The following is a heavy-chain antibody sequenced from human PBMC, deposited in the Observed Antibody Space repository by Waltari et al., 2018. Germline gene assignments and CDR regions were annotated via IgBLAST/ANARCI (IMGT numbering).Heavy chain of an antibody. CDR2: IYHSGNT. D-gene: IGHD6-13*01. V-gene: IGHV4-38-2*02. J-gene: IGHJ4*02. CDR1: GYSITRGYY. CDR3: ARAPMSGAATGTFDF. Sequence: QVQLQESGPGLVKPSETLSLTGTVSGYSITRGYYWGCIRKPPGKGLEWIGSIYHSGNTYYNPSLKGRLTISVDTSKNQFSLRLSSVTAADTAVYYCARAPMSGAATGTFDFWGLGSLVTVSP.